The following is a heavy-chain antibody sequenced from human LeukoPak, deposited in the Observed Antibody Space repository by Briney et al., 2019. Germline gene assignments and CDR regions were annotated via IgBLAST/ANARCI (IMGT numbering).Heavy chain of an antibody. CDR2: IDPSDSYT. J-gene: IGHJ1*01. CDR3: GRYSSGWYEVEH. Sequence: TGESLRISCKGSGYSFTSYWISWVRQMPGKGLEWMGRIDPSDSYTNYSPSFQGYVTISADKSISTAYLQWSSLKASDTAMYYCGRYSSGWYEVEHWGQGTLVTVSS. CDR1: GYSFTSYW. D-gene: IGHD6-19*01. V-gene: IGHV5-10-1*01.